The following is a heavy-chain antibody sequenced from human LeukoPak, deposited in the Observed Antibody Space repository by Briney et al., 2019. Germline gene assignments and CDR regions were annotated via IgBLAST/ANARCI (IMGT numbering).Heavy chain of an antibody. CDR2: IKSITDGGTI. CDR3: STDFWSGYYTFFDV. V-gene: IGHV3-15*01. Sequence: GGSLRLSCAASGFTFSNVWMSWVRQAPGKGLEWVGRIKSITDGGTIDYAAPVKGRFTISRDDSKNTLYLQMKSVKTEDTAVYYCSTDFWSGYYTFFDVWGQGTMVTVSS. D-gene: IGHD3-3*01. CDR1: GFTFSNVW. J-gene: IGHJ3*01.